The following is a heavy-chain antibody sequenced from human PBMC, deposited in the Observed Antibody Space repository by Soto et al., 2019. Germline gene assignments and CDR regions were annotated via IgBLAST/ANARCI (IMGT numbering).Heavy chain of an antibody. J-gene: IGHJ4*01. Sequence: EVQLLDSGAGFVQPGGSLRLSCAASGFTFSSYAMSWVRQAPGKGLEWVSDISGSGGRTYYADSVKGRFTISRDNSKNRLYLQMNSLRAEDTAIYYCAKGNGDYDYPDYWGHGTLVTVSS. V-gene: IGHV3-23*01. D-gene: IGHD4-17*01. CDR2: ISGSGGRT. CDR1: GFTFSSYA. CDR3: AKGNGDYDYPDY.